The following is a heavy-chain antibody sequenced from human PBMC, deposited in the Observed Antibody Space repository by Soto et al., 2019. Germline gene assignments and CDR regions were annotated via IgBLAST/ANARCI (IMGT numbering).Heavy chain of an antibody. D-gene: IGHD3-9*01. J-gene: IGHJ1*01. Sequence: PGGSLRLSCAASGFTFSSYSMNWVRQAPGKGLEWVSSISSSSSYIYYADSVKGRFTISRDNAKNSLYLQMNSLRAEDTAVYYCATAGIDILTGHSRAEYFQHWGQGTLVTVSS. V-gene: IGHV3-21*01. CDR1: GFTFSSYS. CDR3: ATAGIDILTGHSRAEYFQH. CDR2: ISSSSSYI.